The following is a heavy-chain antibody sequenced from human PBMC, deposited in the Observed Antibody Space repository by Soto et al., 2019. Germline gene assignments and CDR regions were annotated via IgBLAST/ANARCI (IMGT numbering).Heavy chain of an antibody. D-gene: IGHD3-22*01. V-gene: IGHV3-21*01. CDR2: ISSSSSYI. J-gene: IGHJ5*02. CDR3: ARDLGYYDSSGGPNGFDP. Sequence: PGGSLRLSCAASGFTFSRYSMNWVRQAPGKGLEWVSSISSSSSYIYYADSVKGRFTISRDNAKNSLYLQMNSLRAEDTAVYYCARDLGYYDSSGGPNGFDPWGQGTLVTVSS. CDR1: GFTFSRYS.